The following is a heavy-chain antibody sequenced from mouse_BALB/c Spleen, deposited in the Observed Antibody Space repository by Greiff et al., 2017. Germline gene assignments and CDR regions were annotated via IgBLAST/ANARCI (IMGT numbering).Heavy chain of an antibody. CDR3: ARRDGNYGYFDV. J-gene: IGHJ1*01. Sequence: EVQRVESGGGLVQPGGSRKLSCAASGFTFSSFGMHWVRQAPEKGLEWVAYISSGSSTIYYADTVKGRFTISRDNPKNTLFLQMTSLRSEDTAMYYCARRDGNYGYFDVWGAGTTVTVT. V-gene: IGHV5-17*02. CDR1: GFTFSSFG. D-gene: IGHD2-1*01. CDR2: ISSGSSTI.